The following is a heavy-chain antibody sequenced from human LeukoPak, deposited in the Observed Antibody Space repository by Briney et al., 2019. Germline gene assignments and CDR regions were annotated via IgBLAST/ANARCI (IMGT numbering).Heavy chain of an antibody. Sequence: PSETLSLTCTVSGGSISSSSYYWGWIRQPPGKGLEWIGSIYYSGSTYYNPSLKSRVTISVDTSKNQFSLKLSSVTAADTAVYYCARSLGMTTVTTGWFDPWGQGTLVTVSS. CDR3: ARSLGMTTVTTGWFDP. CDR2: IYYSGST. J-gene: IGHJ5*02. V-gene: IGHV4-39*07. D-gene: IGHD4-17*01. CDR1: GGSISSSSYY.